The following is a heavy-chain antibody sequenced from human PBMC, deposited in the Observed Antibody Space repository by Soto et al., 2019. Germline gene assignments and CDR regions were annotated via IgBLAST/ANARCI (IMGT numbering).Heavy chain of an antibody. Sequence: ASVKFPCKASGCTFISYDFSWGRKAPGHGLEGMGWISAYNGNTNYAQKLQGRVTMTTDTSTSTAYMELRSLRPDDTAMYYCARHGGYCSGDRCYNDEFDYWGQGTLVHVSS. D-gene: IGHD2-15*01. V-gene: IGHV1-18*04. CDR2: ISAYNGNT. CDR3: ARHGGYCSGDRCYNDEFDY. J-gene: IGHJ4*02. CDR1: GCTFISYD.